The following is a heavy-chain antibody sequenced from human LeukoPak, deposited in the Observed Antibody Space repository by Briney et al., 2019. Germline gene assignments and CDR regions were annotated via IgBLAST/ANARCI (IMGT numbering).Heavy chain of an antibody. V-gene: IGHV3-21*01. CDR2: ISSSSSYI. CDR3: ARHTGTLYYFGY. CDR1: GFTFSSYS. Sequence: GGSLRLSCAASGFTFSSYSMNWVRQAPGKGLEWVSSISSSSSYIYYADSVKGRFTISRDNAKNSLYLQMNSLRAEDTAVYYCARHTGTLYYFGYWGQGTLVTVSS. J-gene: IGHJ4*02. D-gene: IGHD1-14*01.